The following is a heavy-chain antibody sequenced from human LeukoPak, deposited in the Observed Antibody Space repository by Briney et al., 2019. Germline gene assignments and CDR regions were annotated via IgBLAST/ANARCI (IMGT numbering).Heavy chain of an antibody. CDR2: IIPILGIA. D-gene: IGHD6-19*01. Sequence: SVKVSCKASGGTFSSYAISWVRQAPGQGLEWMGRIIPILGIANYAQKFQGRVTITADKSTSTAYMELSSLRSEDTAVYYCARDRQSGYSSGWNLWGQGTLVTVSS. CDR3: ARDRQSGYSSGWNL. J-gene: IGHJ5*02. V-gene: IGHV1-69*04. CDR1: GGTFSSYA.